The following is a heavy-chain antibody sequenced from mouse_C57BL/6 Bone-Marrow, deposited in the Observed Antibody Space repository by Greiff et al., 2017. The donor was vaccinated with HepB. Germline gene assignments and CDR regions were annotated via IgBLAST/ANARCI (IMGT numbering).Heavy chain of an antibody. CDR3: TTDYSNY. J-gene: IGHJ2*01. D-gene: IGHD2-5*01. Sequence: EVQLVESGAELVRPGASVKLSCTASGFNIKDDYMHWVKQGPEQGLEWIGWIDPENGDTEYASKFPGKDTITADTSSNKAYLQLSSLTSEDTAVYYCTTDYSNYWGQGTTLTVSS. CDR1: GFNIKDDY. V-gene: IGHV14-4*01. CDR2: IDPENGDT.